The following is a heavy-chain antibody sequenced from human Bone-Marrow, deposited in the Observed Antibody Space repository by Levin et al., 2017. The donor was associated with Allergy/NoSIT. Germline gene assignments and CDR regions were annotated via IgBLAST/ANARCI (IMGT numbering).Heavy chain of an antibody. D-gene: IGHD2-21*02. J-gene: IGHJ6*02. CDR3: ARGCGGDCSGPGYYYYGMDV. CDR2: IIPIFGTA. Sequence: WASVKVSCKASGGTFSSYAISWVRQAPGQGLEWMGGIIPIFGTANYAQKFQGRVTITADESTSTAYMELSSLRSEDTAVYYCARGCGGDCSGPGYYYYGMDVWGQGNTVTVSS. CDR1: GGTFSSYA. V-gene: IGHV1-69*13.